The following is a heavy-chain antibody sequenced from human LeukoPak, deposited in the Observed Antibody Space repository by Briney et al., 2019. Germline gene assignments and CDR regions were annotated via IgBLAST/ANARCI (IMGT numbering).Heavy chain of an antibody. J-gene: IGHJ4*02. D-gene: IGHD3-10*01. Sequence: GGSLRLSCAASGFTFSSYGMRWVRQAPGKGLEWVAFIRYDGSNKYYADSVKGRFTISRDNSKNTLYLQMNSLRAEDTAVYYCAKDQAAPYGSGSYYFDYWGQGTLVTVSS. CDR1: GFTFSSYG. CDR2: IRYDGSNK. CDR3: AKDQAAPYGSGSYYFDY. V-gene: IGHV3-30*02.